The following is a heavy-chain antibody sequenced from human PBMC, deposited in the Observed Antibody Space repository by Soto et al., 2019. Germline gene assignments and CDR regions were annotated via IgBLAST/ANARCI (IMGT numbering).Heavy chain of an antibody. CDR2: LYYGRSA. CDR1: GDSISTYY. D-gene: IGHD3-22*01. V-gene: IGHV4-59*01. Sequence: QVQLQESGPGLVKPSETLSLTCAVSGDSISTYYCMWIRQPPGKGLESIGYLYYGRSANYNPSLKSRVTSSGDTSTNQCSLTLSSMTAADTAVYYCALRCMAVVPEYWGQGTLVTVSS. CDR3: ALRCMAVVPEY. J-gene: IGHJ4*02.